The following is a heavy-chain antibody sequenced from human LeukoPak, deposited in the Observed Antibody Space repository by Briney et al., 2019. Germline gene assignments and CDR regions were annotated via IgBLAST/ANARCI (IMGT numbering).Heavy chain of an antibody. Sequence: PGGSLRLSCAASGFIFSSYEMNWVRQAPGKGLEWVSYISSSSGTIYYADSVKGRFTISRDNAKNSLYLQMNSLRAEDTAVYYCARVRGVIPFNWFDPWGQGTLVTVSS. CDR2: ISSSSGTI. V-gene: IGHV3-48*01. CDR3: ARVRGVIPFNWFDP. J-gene: IGHJ5*02. CDR1: GFIFSSYE. D-gene: IGHD3-10*01.